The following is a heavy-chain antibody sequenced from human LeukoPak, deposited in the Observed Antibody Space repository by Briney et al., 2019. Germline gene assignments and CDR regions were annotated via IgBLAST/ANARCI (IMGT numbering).Heavy chain of an antibody. CDR1: GFTFSRYG. Sequence: GGSLRLSCAASGFTFSRYGMHWVRQAPGKGLEWVAFIRFDGSDKYHADSVKGRFTISRDNSKNTVYLQMNSLRDEDTALYYCAKIGAVAGHFDYWGQGTLVTVSS. V-gene: IGHV3-30*02. D-gene: IGHD6-19*01. CDR3: AKIGAVAGHFDY. CDR2: IRFDGSDK. J-gene: IGHJ4*02.